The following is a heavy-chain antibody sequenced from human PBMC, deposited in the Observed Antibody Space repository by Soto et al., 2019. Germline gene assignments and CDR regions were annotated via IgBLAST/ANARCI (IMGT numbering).Heavy chain of an antibody. CDR2: ISGSGGNT. Sequence: PGGSLRLSCAASGFTFSSYVMSWVRQAPGKGLEWVSAISGSGGNTYYADSVKGRFTISRDNSKNTLFLQMNSLRAEDTALYFCAKEMGDYYDSSGSWFDPWGQGTLVTGSS. D-gene: IGHD3-22*01. V-gene: IGHV3-23*01. CDR1: GFTFSSYV. CDR3: AKEMGDYYDSSGSWFDP. J-gene: IGHJ5*02.